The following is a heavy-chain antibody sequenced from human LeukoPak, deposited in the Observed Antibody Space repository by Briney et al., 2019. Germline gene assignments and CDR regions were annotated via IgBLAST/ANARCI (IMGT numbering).Heavy chain of an antibody. D-gene: IGHD2-2*01. V-gene: IGHV4-34*01. Sequence: PSETLSLTCGVYGGSFSGYYWSWIRQPPGKGLEWIGEIYPSGSTNYNPSLKSRVTTSLDTSKHHFSLRLTSVTAADTAVYYCARGQGAGYCSSAICPSSGYYYYYGMDVWGQGTTVTVSS. J-gene: IGHJ6*02. CDR2: IYPSGST. CDR1: GGSFSGYY. CDR3: ARGQGAGYCSSAICPSSGYYYYYGMDV.